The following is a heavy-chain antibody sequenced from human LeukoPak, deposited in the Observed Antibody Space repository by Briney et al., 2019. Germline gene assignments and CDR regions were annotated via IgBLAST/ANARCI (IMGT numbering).Heavy chain of an antibody. CDR2: INPNSGGT. CDR3: ARVNSGSYYPDY. Sequence: ASVTVSCKASGYTFTVYYMHWVRQAPGQGLGWVGWINPNSGGTNYAQKFQGRVTMTRDTSISTAYMELSRLRSDDTAVYYCARVNSGSYYPDYWGQGTLVTVSS. CDR1: GYTFTVYY. V-gene: IGHV1-2*02. D-gene: IGHD1-26*01. J-gene: IGHJ4*02.